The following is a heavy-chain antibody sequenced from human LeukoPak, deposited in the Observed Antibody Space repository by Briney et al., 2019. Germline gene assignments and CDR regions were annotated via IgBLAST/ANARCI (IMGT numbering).Heavy chain of an antibody. CDR3: ARTRRSVGGFDY. Sequence: SVKVSCEASGYTFTGYYMHWVRQAPGQGLEWMGWINPNSGGTNYAQKFQGRVTMTRDTSISTAYMELSRLRSDDTAVYYCARTRRSVGGFDYWGQGTLVTVSS. V-gene: IGHV1-2*02. CDR2: INPNSGGT. D-gene: IGHD2-15*01. CDR1: GYTFTGYY. J-gene: IGHJ4*02.